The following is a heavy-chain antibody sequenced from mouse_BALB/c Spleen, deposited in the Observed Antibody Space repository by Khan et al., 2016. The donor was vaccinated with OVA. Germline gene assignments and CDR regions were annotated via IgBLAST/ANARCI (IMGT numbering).Heavy chain of an antibody. CDR2: IRYDGSN. CDR3: ARGGSSGPAWFAY. Sequence: EVQLQESGPGLVKPSQSLSLTCSVTGYSITSGYYWNWIRQFPGNKLEWMGYIRYDGSNNYNPSLKNRISITRDPSTNQFFLTLNSVTTEYTTTYYCARGGSSGPAWFAYWGQGTLVTVSA. D-gene: IGHD3-1*01. J-gene: IGHJ3*01. CDR1: GYSITSGYY. V-gene: IGHV3-6*02.